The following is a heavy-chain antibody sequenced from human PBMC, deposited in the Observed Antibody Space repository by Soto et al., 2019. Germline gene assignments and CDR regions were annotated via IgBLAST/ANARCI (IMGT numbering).Heavy chain of an antibody. D-gene: IGHD6-13*01. CDR1: GGSISTYY. CDR3: GCGNRLWYPSNFEV. CDR2: VFHSGNT. Sequence: SETLSLTCTISGGSISTYYWGFIRQPPGKGLEWVAYVFHSGNTDSNPSLKSRVTMSVDTSKNQFSLKLKSVTAADTAVYYCGCGNRLWYPSNFEVWGRGTLVTVSS. V-gene: IGHV4-59*01. J-gene: IGHJ1*01.